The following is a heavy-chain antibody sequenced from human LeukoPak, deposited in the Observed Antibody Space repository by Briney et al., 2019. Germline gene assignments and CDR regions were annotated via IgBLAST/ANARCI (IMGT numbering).Heavy chain of an antibody. CDR3: ARGLWKYYYGSGSYHW. J-gene: IGHJ4*02. V-gene: IGHV1-18*01. CDR1: GYTFTSYG. CDR2: ISAYSTYNGNT. D-gene: IGHD3-10*01. Sequence: WASVKVSCKASGYTFTSYGISWVRQAPGQGPEWMGWISAYSTYNGNTNYAQKFQGRVTMTRNTSISTAYMELSSLRSEDTAVYYCARGLWKYYYGSGSYHWWGQGTLVTVSS.